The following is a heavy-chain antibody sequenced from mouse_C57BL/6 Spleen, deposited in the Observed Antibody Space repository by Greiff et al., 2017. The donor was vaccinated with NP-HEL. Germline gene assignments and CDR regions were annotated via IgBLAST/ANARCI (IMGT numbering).Heavy chain of an antibody. V-gene: IGHV5-4*01. CDR1: GFTFSSYA. D-gene: IGHD1-1*02. Sequence: EVQRVESGGGLVKPGGSLKLSCAASGFTFSSYAMSWVRQTPEKRLEWVATISDGGSYTYYPDNVKGRFTISRDNAKNNLYLQMSHLKSEDTAMYYCARDDGGWDGAYWGQGTLVTVSA. CDR3: ARDDGGWDGAY. CDR2: ISDGGSYT. J-gene: IGHJ3*01.